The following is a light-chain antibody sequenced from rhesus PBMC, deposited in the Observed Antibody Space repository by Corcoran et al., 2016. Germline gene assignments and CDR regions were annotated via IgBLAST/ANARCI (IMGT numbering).Light chain of an antibody. Sequence: DIQMTQSPSSLSASVGDTVTITCRASQGITNYLAWSQQKPGKAPKPLIYYVSSLKRGCPYRFSGSGSGADFTLTISSLQPEDFATYYCQHHYSYPPTFGQGTKVEIK. CDR2: YVS. V-gene: IGKV1S16*01. J-gene: IGKJ1*01. CDR1: QGITNY. CDR3: QHHYSYPPT.